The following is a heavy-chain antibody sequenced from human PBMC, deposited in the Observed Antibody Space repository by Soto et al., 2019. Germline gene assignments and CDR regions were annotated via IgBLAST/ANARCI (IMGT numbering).Heavy chain of an antibody. Sequence: PGGSLRLSCAASGFTFSDYYMSWIRQAPGKGLEWVSYISSSSSYTNYADSVKGRFTISRDNAKNSLYLQMNSLRAEDTAVYYYARDQLGEVQDAFDIWGQGTMVTVSS. CDR1: GFTFSDYY. CDR2: ISSSSSYT. D-gene: IGHD3-10*01. V-gene: IGHV3-11*05. J-gene: IGHJ3*02. CDR3: ARDQLGEVQDAFDI.